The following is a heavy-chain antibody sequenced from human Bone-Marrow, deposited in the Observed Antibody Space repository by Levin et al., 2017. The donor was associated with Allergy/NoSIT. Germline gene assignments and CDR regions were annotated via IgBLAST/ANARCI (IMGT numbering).Heavy chain of an antibody. V-gene: IGHV3-48*04. J-gene: IGHJ4*02. CDR2: ISSGSNTM. Sequence: GESLKISCSASGFTFSSYSMNWVRQAPGKGLEWVSYISSGSNTMYYADSVKGRFTISRDNAKNSLYLQMNNLRAEDTAVYYCATPEWVEDWGQGTLVIVSS. CDR1: GFTFSSYS. CDR3: ATPEWVED. D-gene: IGHD1-26*01.